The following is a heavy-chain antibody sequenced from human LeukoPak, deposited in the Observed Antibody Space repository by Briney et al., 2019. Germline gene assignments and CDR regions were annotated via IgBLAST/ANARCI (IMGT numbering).Heavy chain of an antibody. CDR3: ARADYGDSPSFYYYYYMDV. CDR1: GGSFSGYY. Sequence: SETLSPTCAVYGGSFSGYYWSWIRQPPGKGLEWIGEINHSGSTNYNPSLKSRVTISVDTSKSQFSLKLSSVTAADTAVYYCARADYGDSPSFYYYYYMDVWGKGTTVTVSS. V-gene: IGHV4-34*01. CDR2: INHSGST. J-gene: IGHJ6*03. D-gene: IGHD4-17*01.